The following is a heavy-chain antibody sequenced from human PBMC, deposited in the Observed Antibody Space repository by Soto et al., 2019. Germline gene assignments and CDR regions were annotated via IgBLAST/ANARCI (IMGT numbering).Heavy chain of an antibody. D-gene: IGHD6-13*01. Sequence: PSQPLSLTCTVSGDSVSSGSYYWSWIRQPPGKGLEWIGSIYYSGSTYYNPSLKSRVTISVDTSKNQFSLKLNSVTAADTAVYYCASRHSSPYFDYWGQGTLVTVSS. J-gene: IGHJ4*02. CDR2: IYYSGST. CDR3: ASRHSSPYFDY. CDR1: GDSVSSGSYY. V-gene: IGHV4-30-4*08.